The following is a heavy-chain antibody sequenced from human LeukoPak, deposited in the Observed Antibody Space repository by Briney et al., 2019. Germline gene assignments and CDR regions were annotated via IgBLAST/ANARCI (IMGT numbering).Heavy chain of an antibody. Sequence: SETLSPTCAVSGGSISSSNWWSWVRQPPGKGLEWIGEIYHSGSTNYNPSLKSRVTISVDKSKNQFSLKLSSVTAADTAVYYCARIDGYSSGLTYFDYWGQGTLVTVSS. CDR1: GGSISSSNW. V-gene: IGHV4-4*02. J-gene: IGHJ4*02. D-gene: IGHD6-19*01. CDR2: IYHSGST. CDR3: ARIDGYSSGLTYFDY.